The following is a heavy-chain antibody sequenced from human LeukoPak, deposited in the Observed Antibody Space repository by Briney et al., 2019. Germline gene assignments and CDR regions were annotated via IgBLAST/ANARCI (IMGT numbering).Heavy chain of an antibody. CDR3: ARTRGYSGYASGVFDY. V-gene: IGHV2-70*01. Sequence: KVSGPALVKPTQTLTLTCTFSGFSLSTSGMCVSWIRQPPGKALEWLALIDWDDDKYYSTSLKTRLTISKDTSKNQVVLTMTNMDPVDTATYYCARTRGYSGYASGVFDYWGQGTLVTVSS. J-gene: IGHJ4*02. D-gene: IGHD5-12*01. CDR1: GFSLSTSGMC. CDR2: IDWDDDK.